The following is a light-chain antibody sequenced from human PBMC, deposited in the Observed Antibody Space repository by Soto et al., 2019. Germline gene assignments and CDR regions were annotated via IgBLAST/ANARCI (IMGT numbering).Light chain of an antibody. J-gene: IGLJ1*01. CDR3: SLYISRSTSFV. CDR1: SSDVGTYIS. V-gene: IGLV2-18*01. Sequence: QSALTQPPSVSGSPGQSVSMSCTGASSDVGTYISVSWYQQPPGTAPKLIIYAVSNRPSGVPDRFSGSKSGNTASLTISGLQAEDEADYYCSLYISRSTSFVFGTGTKVTVL. CDR2: AVS.